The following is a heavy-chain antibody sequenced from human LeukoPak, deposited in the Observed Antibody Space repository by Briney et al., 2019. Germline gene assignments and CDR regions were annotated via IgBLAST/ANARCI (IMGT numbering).Heavy chain of an antibody. CDR1: GSTFSTYA. J-gene: IGHJ5*02. D-gene: IGHD3-3*01. V-gene: IGHV3-30*18. CDR3: ANDFSWDWFDP. Sequence: GRSLRLSCAASGSTFSTYAMHWVRQAPGKGLEWVSAITYDGSNKYYADSVKGRFTISRDNSKNTLYLQMNSLRAEDTAVYYCANDFSWDWFDPWGQGTRVTVSS. CDR2: ITYDGSNK.